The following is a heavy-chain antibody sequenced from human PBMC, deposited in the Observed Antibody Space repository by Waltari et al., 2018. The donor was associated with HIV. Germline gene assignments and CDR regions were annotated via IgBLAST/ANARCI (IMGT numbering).Heavy chain of an antibody. CDR3: ASQSSGYPYYFDY. J-gene: IGHJ4*02. CDR1: GGSISSGRYS. V-gene: IGHV4-61*02. Sequence: QVQLQESGPGLVKPSQTLSLTCPVSGGSISSGRYSWSWIRQPAGKGLEWIGRIYTSGSTNYNPSLKSRVTISVDTSKNQFSLKLSSVTAADTAVYYCASQSSGYPYYFDYWGQGTLVTVSS. CDR2: IYTSGST. D-gene: IGHD3-22*01.